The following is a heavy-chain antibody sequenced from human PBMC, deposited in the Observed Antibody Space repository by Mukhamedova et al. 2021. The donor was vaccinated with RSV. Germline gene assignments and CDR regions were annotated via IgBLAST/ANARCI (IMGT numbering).Heavy chain of an antibody. V-gene: IGHV1-2*06. CDR3: ARVKVTTYFYYGMDV. D-gene: IGHD4-17*01. CDR2: INPNSGGT. Sequence: VLQAPGQGLEWMGRINPNSGGTNYAQKFQGRVTMTRDTSISTAYMELSRLRSDDTAVYYCARVKVTTYFYYGMDVWCQGTTVTVS. J-gene: IGHJ6*02.